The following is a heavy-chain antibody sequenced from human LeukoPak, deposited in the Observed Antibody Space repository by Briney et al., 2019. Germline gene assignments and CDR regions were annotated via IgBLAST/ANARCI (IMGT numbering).Heavy chain of an antibody. V-gene: IGHV3-23*01. CDR1: GFTFSSYA. CDR3: AKDSSGYNVGNWFDP. J-gene: IGHJ5*02. D-gene: IGHD3-22*01. CDR2: ISGSGGST. Sequence: GGSLRLSCAASGFTFSSYAMSWVRQAPGKGLEWVSAISGSGGSTYYADSVKGRVTISRDNSKNTLYLQMNSLRAEDTAIYYCAKDSSGYNVGNWFDPWGQGTLVTVSS.